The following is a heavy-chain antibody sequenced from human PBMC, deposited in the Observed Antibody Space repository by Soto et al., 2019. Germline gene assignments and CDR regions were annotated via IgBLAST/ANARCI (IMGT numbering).Heavy chain of an antibody. J-gene: IGHJ4*02. D-gene: IGHD6-13*01. CDR1: GLSFSDYY. CDR2: ITSSSSTI. CDR3: AKVVRASTLNY. Sequence: QVELVESGGGLVKPGGSLRLSCAASGLSFSDYYMSWIRQAPGKGLEWIADITSSSSTIYYADSVKGRFTISRNDAKNSLYLQLDSLRAEDTAVYYCAKVVRASTLNYWGQGTLGSVSS. V-gene: IGHV3-11*01.